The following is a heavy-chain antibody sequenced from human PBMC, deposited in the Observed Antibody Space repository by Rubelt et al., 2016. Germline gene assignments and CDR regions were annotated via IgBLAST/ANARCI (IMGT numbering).Heavy chain of an antibody. CDR2: INSDGGYT. CDR3: ARDHYDSSDYIYSGFDY. V-gene: IGHV3-23*04. J-gene: IGHJ4*02. Sequence: EVQLVESGGDLVHPGGSLRLSCVASGFMFNSYAMTWVRQAPGKGLVWVSRINSDGGYTNYADSVKGRFTISRDNAKNTLDLQSNSLRVDDTAVYYCARDHYDSSDYIYSGFDYWGRGTLVTVSS. CDR1: GFMFNSYA. D-gene: IGHD3-22*01.